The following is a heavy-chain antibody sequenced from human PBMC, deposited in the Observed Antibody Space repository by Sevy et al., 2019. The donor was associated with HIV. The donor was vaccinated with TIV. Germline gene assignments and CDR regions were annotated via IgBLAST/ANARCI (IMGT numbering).Heavy chain of an antibody. V-gene: IGHV3-23*01. CDR1: GFAFYDYS. CDR3: AREGGTRPHDY. D-gene: IGHD2-8*01. J-gene: IGHJ4*02. CDR2: LSFGCGKI. Sequence: GGSLRLSCAASGFAFYDYSMSWIRQAPGKGLGGVATLSFGCGKIHYADSVKGRFTISRENSRNSFYLQMDNWGVEDTALYYCAREGGTRPHDYWGQGTRVTVSS.